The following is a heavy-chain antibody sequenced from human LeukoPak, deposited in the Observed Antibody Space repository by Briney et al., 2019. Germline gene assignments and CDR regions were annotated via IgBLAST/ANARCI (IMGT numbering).Heavy chain of an antibody. CDR3: ARVTGYMVEDYFDY. Sequence: SETLSLTCTVSGGSISSYYGSWLRQPPGKGLEWVGYIYYSGSANYHPSLKSRVTISVDTSKNRFSLRLSSVTAADTAVYYCARVTGYMVEDYFDYWGQGTLVTVSS. D-gene: IGHD6-13*01. J-gene: IGHJ4*02. V-gene: IGHV4-59*01. CDR2: IYYSGSA. CDR1: GGSISSYY.